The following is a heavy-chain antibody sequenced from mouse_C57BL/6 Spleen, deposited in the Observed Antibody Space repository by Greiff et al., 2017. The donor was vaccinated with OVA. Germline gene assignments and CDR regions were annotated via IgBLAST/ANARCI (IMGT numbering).Heavy chain of an antibody. V-gene: IGHV10-1*01. Sequence: EVQVVESGGGLVQPKGSLKLSCAASGFSFNTYAMNWVRQAPGKGLEWVARIRSKSNNYATYYADSVKDRFTISRDDSESMLYLQMNNLKTEDTAMYYCVRQLGYGNDAMDYWGQGTSGTVSS. J-gene: IGHJ4*01. CDR2: IRSKSNNYAT. CDR1: GFSFNTYA. CDR3: VRQLGYGNDAMDY. D-gene: IGHD2-1*01.